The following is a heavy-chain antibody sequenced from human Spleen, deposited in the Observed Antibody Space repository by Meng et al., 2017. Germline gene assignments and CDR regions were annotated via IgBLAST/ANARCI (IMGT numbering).Heavy chain of an antibody. V-gene: IGHV1-2*06. CDR1: GYNFPDYY. J-gene: IGHJ4*02. Sequence: QVWLVQSGVEVKKPGASVKVSCKPSGYNFPDYYIHWVRQAPGQGLEWMGRIDPKNGDTHYAQKFQGRVTMTGDTSISTAYMDLSGLRSDDTAVYYCARDEDISAAGKLFGDYWGQGTLVTVSS. CDR3: ARDEDISAAGKLFGDY. CDR2: IDPKNGDT. D-gene: IGHD6-13*01.